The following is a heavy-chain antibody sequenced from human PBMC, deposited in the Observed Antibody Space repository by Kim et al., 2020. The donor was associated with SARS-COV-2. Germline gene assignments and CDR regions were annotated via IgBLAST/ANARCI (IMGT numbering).Heavy chain of an antibody. D-gene: IGHD7-27*01. CDR1: GGSISRSRHY. J-gene: IGHJ4*02. CDR3: ARDQGLGFDY. Sequence: SETLSLTCTVSGGSISRSRHYWGWIRQPPGKGLEWIGSIYDGGNTYYNPSLKSRVTLSIDASNNHFSLRLNSVTAADTAIYYCARDQGLGFDYWGQGTLVTVSS. CDR2: IYDGGNT. V-gene: IGHV4-39*07.